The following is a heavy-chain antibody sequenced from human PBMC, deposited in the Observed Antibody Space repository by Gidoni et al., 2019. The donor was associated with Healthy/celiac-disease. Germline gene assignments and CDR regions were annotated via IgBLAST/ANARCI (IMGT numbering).Heavy chain of an antibody. J-gene: IGHJ4*02. Sequence: EVQLVESGGGLVQPGGSLRLSCAASGFPFSNFAMSWVRQASGKGLEWVSTISGSGGTTDYADSVKGRFTISRDNSKNTLFLQMNSLRAKDTAVYYCAKGWSTGWYGRVDYWGQGTLVTVSS. V-gene: IGHV3-23*04. CDR1: GFPFSNFA. CDR2: ISGSGGTT. CDR3: AKGWSTGWYGRVDY. D-gene: IGHD6-19*01.